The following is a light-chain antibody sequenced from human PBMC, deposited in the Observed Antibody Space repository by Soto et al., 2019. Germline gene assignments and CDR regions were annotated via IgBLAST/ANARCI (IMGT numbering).Light chain of an antibody. CDR2: GAS. Sequence: EIVLTQSPGTLSLSPGERATLSCRASQSVSNTYLAWYQQKPGQAPRLLISGASSRATGIPDRLSGSGSGTDFSLTISRLEPEDFAVYYCQQHGTSPELTFGGGTRVEIK. V-gene: IGKV3-20*01. CDR3: QQHGTSPELT. J-gene: IGKJ4*01. CDR1: QSVSNTY.